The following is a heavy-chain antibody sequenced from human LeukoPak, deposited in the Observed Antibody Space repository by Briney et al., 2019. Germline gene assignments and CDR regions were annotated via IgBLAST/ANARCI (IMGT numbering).Heavy chain of an antibody. D-gene: IGHD3-10*01. J-gene: IGHJ3*02. CDR2: IYCSGST. CDR3: ARHGGVVRGEGSDAFDI. Sequence: SETLSLTCTVSGGSISSYYWSWIRQPPGKGLEWIGYIYCSGSTNSNPSLKSRVTISVDTSRSHLSLKLSSVTAADTAVYYCARHGGVVRGEGSDAFDIWGQGTMVTVSS. V-gene: IGHV4-59*08. CDR1: GGSISSYY.